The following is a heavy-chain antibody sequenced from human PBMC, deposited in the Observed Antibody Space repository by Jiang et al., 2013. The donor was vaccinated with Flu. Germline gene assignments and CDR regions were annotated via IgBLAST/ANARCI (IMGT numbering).Heavy chain of an antibody. D-gene: IGHD2-2*01. CDR2: IRNKLYRGTT. V-gene: IGHV3-49*03. CDR3: TRDLVRDIILIPATYFDY. J-gene: IGHJ4*02. Sequence: GRSLRLSCTTSGFSFGDYAVSWLRQAPGKGLEWVGFIRNKLYRGTTDYAASVKGRFTISRDDSKSIAYLQMSSLKTEDTAVYYCTRDLVRDIILIPATYFDYWGQGALVTVSS. CDR1: GFSFGDYA.